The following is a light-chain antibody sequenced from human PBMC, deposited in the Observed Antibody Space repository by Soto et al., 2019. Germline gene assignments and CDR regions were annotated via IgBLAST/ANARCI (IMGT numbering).Light chain of an antibody. V-gene: IGLV2-14*01. CDR3: SSYAGSGTFV. J-gene: IGLJ1*01. CDR1: SSDVGGYNY. CDR2: DVN. Sequence: QSALTQPASVSGSPGRSITISCTGTSSDVGGYNYVSWYQQLPGKAPKLMIYDVNNRPSGVSNRFSGSKSGNTASLTISGLQAEDEADYYCSSYAGSGTFVFGTGTKVAVL.